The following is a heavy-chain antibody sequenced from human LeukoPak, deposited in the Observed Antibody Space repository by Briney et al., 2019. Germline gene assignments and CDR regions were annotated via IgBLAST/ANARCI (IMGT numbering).Heavy chain of an antibody. J-gene: IGHJ4*02. CDR3: ARVPSDVSQLDY. CDR2: IYPPDSDT. Sequence: GESLKISCKTSGYTFTSYWIGWVRQMPGRGLEWMGIIYPPDSDTRYSPSFQGRVTMSVDRSTGTAYLQLTTLKASDTAKYFCARVPSDVSQLDYWGQGTPVIVSS. CDR1: GYTFTSYW. V-gene: IGHV5-51*01.